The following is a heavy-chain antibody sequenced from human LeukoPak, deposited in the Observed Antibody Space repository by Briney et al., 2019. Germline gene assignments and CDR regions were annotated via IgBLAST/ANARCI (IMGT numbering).Heavy chain of an antibody. CDR3: ARDAIAAAGTQLPYYYYYMDV. J-gene: IGHJ6*03. CDR1: GYTFTSYG. Sequence: GASVKVSCKASGYTFTSYGISWVRQAPGQGLEWMGWTNPNSGGTNYAQKFQGRVTMTRDTSISTAYMELSRLRSDDTAVYYCARDAIAAAGTQLPYYYYYMDVWGKGTTVTISS. V-gene: IGHV1-2*02. D-gene: IGHD6-13*01. CDR2: TNPNSGGT.